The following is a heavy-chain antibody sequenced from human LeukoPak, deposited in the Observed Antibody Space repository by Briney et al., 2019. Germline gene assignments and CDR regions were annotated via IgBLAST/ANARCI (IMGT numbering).Heavy chain of an antibody. CDR3: ARDPITLISGPHAFDV. CDR1: GDSISSYY. D-gene: IGHD3-22*01. CDR2: IYYSGST. V-gene: IGHV4-59*01. Sequence: PSETLSLTCTVSGDSISSYYWSWIRQPPGKGLEWIGYIYYSGSTNYSPSLKSRVTISVDTPRNQFSLGLSSVTAADTAVYYCARDPITLISGPHAFDVWGQGTMVTVSS. J-gene: IGHJ3*01.